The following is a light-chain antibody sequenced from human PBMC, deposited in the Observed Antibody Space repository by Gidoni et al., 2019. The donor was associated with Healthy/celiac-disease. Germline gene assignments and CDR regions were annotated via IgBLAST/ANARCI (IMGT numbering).Light chain of an antibody. J-gene: IGKJ2*01. Sequence: DIVMTQSPHSLPVSLGERATIHCKSSQSVLYSSNNKNYLAWYQQKPGQPPKLLIYWASTRESGVPDRFSGSGSGTDFTLTISSLQAEDVAVYYCQQYDSTPQTFGQGTKLEIK. V-gene: IGKV4-1*01. CDR2: WAS. CDR3: QQYDSTPQT. CDR1: QSVLYSSNNKNY.